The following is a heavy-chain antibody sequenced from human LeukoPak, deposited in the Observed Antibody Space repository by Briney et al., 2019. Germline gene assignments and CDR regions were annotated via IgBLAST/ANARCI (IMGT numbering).Heavy chain of an antibody. Sequence: LGESLKISCKGSGYRFTSYWIGWVRQMPGKGLEWMGIIYPGDSDIRYSPSFQGQVTISADKSISTAYLQWNSLKASDTAMYYCARMGLRSGSRDYWGQGTLVTVSS. D-gene: IGHD1-26*01. CDR1: GYRFTSYW. CDR3: ARMGLRSGSRDY. J-gene: IGHJ4*02. CDR2: IYPGDSDI. V-gene: IGHV5-51*01.